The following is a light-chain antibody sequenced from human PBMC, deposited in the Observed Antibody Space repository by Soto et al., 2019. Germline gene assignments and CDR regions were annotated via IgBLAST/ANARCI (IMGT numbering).Light chain of an antibody. CDR1: SSDVGGYNY. CDR2: DVS. Sequence: QSALTQPASVSGSPGQLITISCTGTSSDVGGYNYVSWYQQHPGKAPKLMIYDVSNRPSGVSNRFPGSKSGNTASLTISGLQAEDEADYYCSSYTSSSSYVFGTGTKVTVL. CDR3: SSYTSSSSYV. J-gene: IGLJ1*01. V-gene: IGLV2-14*01.